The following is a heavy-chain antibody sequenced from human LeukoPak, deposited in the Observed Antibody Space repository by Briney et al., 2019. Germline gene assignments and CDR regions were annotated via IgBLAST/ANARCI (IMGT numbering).Heavy chain of an antibody. D-gene: IGHD6-6*01. Sequence: GSLRLSCAASGFTFSSYWMSWVRQTPGKGLEWIGYIYYSGSTYYNPSLKSRVTISVDTSKNQFSLKLSSVTAADTAVYYCARVFRGSSKKYFDYWGQGTLVTVSS. CDR1: GFTFSSYW. V-gene: IGHV4-59*06. J-gene: IGHJ4*02. CDR2: IYYSGST. CDR3: ARVFRGSSKKYFDY.